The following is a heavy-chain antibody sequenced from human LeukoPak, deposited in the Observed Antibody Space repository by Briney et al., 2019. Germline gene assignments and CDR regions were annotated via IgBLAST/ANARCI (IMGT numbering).Heavy chain of an antibody. J-gene: IGHJ6*03. CDR3: AGGTYYYYYYMDV. Sequence: PGGSLRLSCAASGFTFSSNWMSWVRQVPGKGLEWVANIKEDGGEKYYVDSVKGRFTISRDNAKNSLYLQMNSLRAEDTAVYYCAGGTYYYYYYMDVWGKGTTVTISS. CDR2: IKEDGGEK. CDR1: GFTFSSNW. D-gene: IGHD3-16*01. V-gene: IGHV3-7*01.